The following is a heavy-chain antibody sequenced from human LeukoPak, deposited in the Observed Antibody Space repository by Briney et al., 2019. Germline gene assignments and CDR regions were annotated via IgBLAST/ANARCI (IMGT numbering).Heavy chain of an antibody. Sequence: SETLSLTCSVSGDSVSRSDSYWDWIRQPPGKGLEWIGTIYYSGRTYYSPSLKSRVTMSVDPSNNQFSLNLRPVTAADTAVYYCARRRYYDGSGYLEWGQGTLLSVSS. V-gene: IGHV4-39*01. CDR3: ARRRYYDGSGYLE. D-gene: IGHD3-22*01. CDR1: GDSVSRSDSY. CDR2: IYYSGRT. J-gene: IGHJ1*01.